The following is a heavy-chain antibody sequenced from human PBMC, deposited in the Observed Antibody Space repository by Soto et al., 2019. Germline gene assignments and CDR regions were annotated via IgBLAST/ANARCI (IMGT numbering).Heavy chain of an antibody. D-gene: IGHD6-13*01. CDR2: ISGSGGST. V-gene: IGHV3-23*01. CDR3: AKATAAAGMCDY. J-gene: IGHJ4*02. CDR1: GFTFSSYA. Sequence: GSLRLSCAASGFTFSSYAMSWVRQAPGKGLEWVSAISGSGGSTYYADSVKGRFTISRDNSKNTLYLQMNSLRAEDTAVYYCAKATAAAGMCDYWGQGTLVTVSS.